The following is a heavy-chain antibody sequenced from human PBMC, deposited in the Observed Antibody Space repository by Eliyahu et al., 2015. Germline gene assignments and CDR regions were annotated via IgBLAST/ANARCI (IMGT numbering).Heavy chain of an antibody. J-gene: IGHJ4*02. CDR3: ARGKEGSFTDYAAPFDS. CDR2: IIPFFDVT. V-gene: IGHV1-69*04. Sequence: QVQLVQSGAEVKKPGSSVKVSCKGSEGTFSNYAITWVRQAPGQGLEWMGRIIPFFDVTNYAQKFQGRVTISADKSTSTAYMELSSLRSDDTAVYYCARGKEGSFTDYAAPFDSWGQGTLVSVSS. CDR1: EGTFSNYA. D-gene: IGHD4-17*01.